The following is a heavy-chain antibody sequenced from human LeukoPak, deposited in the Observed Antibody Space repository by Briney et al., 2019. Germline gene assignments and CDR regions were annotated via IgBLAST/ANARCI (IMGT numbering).Heavy chain of an antibody. Sequence: GGSLRLSCVASGFTFSSYSMNWVRQAPGKGLEWVSSISSSSSYIYYADSVKGRFTIPRDNAKNSLYLQMKSPRAEDTAVYYCARERDASDAFDIWGQGTMVTVSS. D-gene: IGHD5-24*01. V-gene: IGHV3-21*01. CDR1: GFTFSSYS. J-gene: IGHJ3*02. CDR3: ARERDASDAFDI. CDR2: ISSSSSYI.